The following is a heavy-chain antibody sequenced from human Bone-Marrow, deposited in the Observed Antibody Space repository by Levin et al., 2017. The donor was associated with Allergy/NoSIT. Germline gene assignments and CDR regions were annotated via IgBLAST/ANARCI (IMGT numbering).Heavy chain of an antibody. V-gene: IGHV3-13*04. J-gene: IGHJ4*02. CDR2: IGTAADS. Sequence: GASVKVSCAASGFTFSSYDMHWVRQATGRGLEWVSAIGTAADSYYSGSVKGRFTVSRDNAKNSFYLQMNSLRAGDTAVYYCARVALPRYCTSTSGSDSGYYFDYWGQGTLVTVSS. CDR1: GFTFSSYD. D-gene: IGHD2-2*01. CDR3: ARVALPRYCTSTSGSDSGYYFDY.